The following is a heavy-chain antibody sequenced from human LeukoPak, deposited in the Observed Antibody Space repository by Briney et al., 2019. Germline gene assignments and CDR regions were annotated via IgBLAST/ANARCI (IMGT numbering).Heavy chain of an antibody. D-gene: IGHD1-26*01. CDR1: GFTFSSYS. V-gene: IGHV3-74*01. CDR2: INNDGSSL. J-gene: IGHJ4*02. Sequence: GGSLRLSCSASGFTFSSYSVQWVRQAPGKGLVWVSRINNDGSSLSYADSVKGRFTISRDNAKNTVYLQMNSLRAEDTAVYYCARYRPTGSTFDYWGPGTLVTVSP. CDR3: ARYRPTGSTFDY.